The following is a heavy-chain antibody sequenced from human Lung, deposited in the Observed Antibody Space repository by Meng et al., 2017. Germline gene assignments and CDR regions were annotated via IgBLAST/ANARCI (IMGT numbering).Heavy chain of an antibody. J-gene: IGHJ4*02. CDR2: INHSGST. D-gene: IGHD4-11*01. CDR3: ARGPTTMAHDFDY. V-gene: IGHV4-34*01. CDR1: CGSFSDYS. Sequence: QGHFPQWGAGLFKPSGTWSLTCVVSCGSFSDYSLSWIRQPPGKGLEWIGQINHSGSTNYNPSLESRATISVDTSQNNLSLKLSSVTAADSAVYYCARGPTTMAHDFDYWGQGTLVTVSS.